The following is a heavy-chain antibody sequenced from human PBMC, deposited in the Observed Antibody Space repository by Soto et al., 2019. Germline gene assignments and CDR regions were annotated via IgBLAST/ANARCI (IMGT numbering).Heavy chain of an antibody. CDR2: IYHSGST. CDR3: ASGPHGITGTWLDY. V-gene: IGHV4-4*02. D-gene: IGHD1-20*01. J-gene: IGHJ4*02. CDR1: GGALSSSNW. Sequence: QVQLQESGPGVVKPSRTLSLTCAVSGGALSSSNWWRWVRQPPGRGLEWIGEIYHSGSTNYNPSHNRRVTIPVDKSKNQFSLKLSSVTAADTAVYYCASGPHGITGTWLDYWGQGTLVTVSS.